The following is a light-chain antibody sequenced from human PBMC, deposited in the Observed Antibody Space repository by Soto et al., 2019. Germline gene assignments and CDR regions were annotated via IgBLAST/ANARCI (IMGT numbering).Light chain of an antibody. J-gene: IGKJ4*01. CDR1: QSLLHSNGYNY. CDR3: MQALQTLLT. Sequence: DIVMTQSPLSLPVTPGEPASISCRSSQSLLHSNGYNYLDWYLQKPGQSPQLLIYLGSNRASGVPDGFSGSGSGTDFTLKISRVEAEDVGVYYCMQALQTLLTFGGGTKVEMK. V-gene: IGKV2-28*01. CDR2: LGS.